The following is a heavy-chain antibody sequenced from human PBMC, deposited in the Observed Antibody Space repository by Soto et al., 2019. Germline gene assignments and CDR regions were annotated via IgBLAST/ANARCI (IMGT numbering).Heavy chain of an antibody. CDR1: GFTFSSYE. CDR2: ISSSGSTI. J-gene: IGHJ4*02. Sequence: PGGSLRLSCAASGFTFSSYEMNWVRQAPGKGLEWVSYISSSGSTIYYADSVKGRFTISRDNAKNSPYLQMNSLRAEDTAVYYCARDYRELPSHFDYWGQGTLVTVSS. D-gene: IGHD1-26*01. CDR3: ARDYRELPSHFDY. V-gene: IGHV3-48*03.